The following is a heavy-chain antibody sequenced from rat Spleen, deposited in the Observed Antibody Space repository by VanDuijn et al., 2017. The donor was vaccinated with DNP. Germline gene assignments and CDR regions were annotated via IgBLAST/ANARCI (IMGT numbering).Heavy chain of an antibody. D-gene: IGHD4-3*01. CDR2: INTDGGST. CDR1: GFTFSSYW. CDR3: VRWNSGHFDY. V-gene: IGHV5-58*01. J-gene: IGHJ2*01. Sequence: EVQLVETGGGLVQPGRSLKLSCVASGFTFSSYWMFWIRQAPGKGLEWVASINTDGGSTYYPDSVKGRFTISRDNVKNTLYLQMNSLRSEDMATYYCVRWNSGHFDYWGQGVMVPVSS.